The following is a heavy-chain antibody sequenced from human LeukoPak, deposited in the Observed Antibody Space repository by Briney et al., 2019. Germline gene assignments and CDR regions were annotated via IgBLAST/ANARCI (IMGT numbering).Heavy chain of an antibody. D-gene: IGHD2-15*01. CDR3: ASLKTGSSGGSS. CDR2: INHSGST. V-gene: IGHV4-34*01. Sequence: PSETLSLTCAVYGGSFSGYYWSWIRQPPGKGLEWIGEINHSGSTNYNPSLKSRVTISVDTSKNQFSLKLSSVTAADTAVYYCASLKTGSSGGSSWGQGTLVTVSS. CDR1: GGSFSGYY. J-gene: IGHJ5*02.